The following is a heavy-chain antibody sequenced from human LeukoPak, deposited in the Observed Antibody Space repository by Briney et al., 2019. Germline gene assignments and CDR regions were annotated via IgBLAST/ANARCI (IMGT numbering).Heavy chain of an antibody. V-gene: IGHV3-30*14. CDR2: ISYDGSNK. Sequence: GRSLRLSCAASGFTFSSYAMHWVRQAPGKGLEWVAVISYDGSNKYYADSVKGRFIISTDSSRKTVYLQMNSLRVDDTAMYYCARIYGNSTIADAFDIWGQGTMVIVSS. D-gene: IGHD2-21*01. CDR1: GFTFSSYA. J-gene: IGHJ3*02. CDR3: ARIYGNSTIADAFDI.